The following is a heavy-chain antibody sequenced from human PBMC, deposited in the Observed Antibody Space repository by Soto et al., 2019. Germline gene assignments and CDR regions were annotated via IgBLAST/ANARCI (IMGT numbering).Heavy chain of an antibody. V-gene: IGHV4-59*01. CDR3: SREDSSVYKFFDD. Sequence: SETLSLTCTVSGGSISGYYWSWIRQPPGKGLEWIGYMYYRGSTSYNPSLRSRLTISVDTSKNQFSVRLTSVTAADTAVYYGSREDSSVYKFFDDWGKGTLVPVHS. J-gene: IGHJ4*02. CDR2: MYYRGST. CDR1: GGSISGYY. D-gene: IGHD3-22*01.